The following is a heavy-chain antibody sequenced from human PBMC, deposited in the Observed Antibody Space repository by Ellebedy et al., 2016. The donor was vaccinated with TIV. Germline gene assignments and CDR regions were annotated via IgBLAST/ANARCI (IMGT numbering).Heavy chain of an antibody. D-gene: IGHD6-13*01. CDR2: IFNSGRT. CDR1: NGSIGSYF. V-gene: IGHV4-59*01. J-gene: IGHJ4*02. CDR3: ARGFIPGTVYYLDY. Sequence: SETLSLTCSVSNGSIGSYFWSWIRQPPGKGLEFIGYIFNSGRTNYNPPLKSRVTMSIDTSKNQFSLTLTSVTAADTAVYYCARGFIPGTVYYLDYWGQGTLVTVSS.